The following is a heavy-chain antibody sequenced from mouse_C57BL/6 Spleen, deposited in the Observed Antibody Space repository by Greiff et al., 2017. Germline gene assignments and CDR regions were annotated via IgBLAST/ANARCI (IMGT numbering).Heavy chain of an antibody. CDR3: ARWDGEFAY. D-gene: IGHD4-1*01. V-gene: IGHV1-52*01. CDR2: IDPSDSET. Sequence: VQLQQPGAELVRPGSSVKLSCKASGYTFTSYWMHWVKQRPIQGLEWIGNIDPSDSETDYNQKFKDKATLTVDKSSSTAYMQLSSLTSEDSAVYCCARWDGEFAYWGQGTLVTVSA. CDR1: GYTFTSYW. J-gene: IGHJ3*01.